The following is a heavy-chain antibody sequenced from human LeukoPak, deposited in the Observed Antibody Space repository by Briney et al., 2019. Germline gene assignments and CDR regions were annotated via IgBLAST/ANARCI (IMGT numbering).Heavy chain of an antibody. CDR2: IYYRGGT. CDR1: GGSISSYY. V-gene: IGHV4-59*08. Sequence: SETLSLTCTVSGGSISSYYWSWIRQPPGKGLEWIGNIYYRGGTNYNPSLKSRLTISVDTSKNQFSLKLSSVTAADTAVYYCARLRLSLGEFHFDYWGQGTLVTVSS. D-gene: IGHD3-16*01. J-gene: IGHJ4*02. CDR3: ARLRLSLGEFHFDY.